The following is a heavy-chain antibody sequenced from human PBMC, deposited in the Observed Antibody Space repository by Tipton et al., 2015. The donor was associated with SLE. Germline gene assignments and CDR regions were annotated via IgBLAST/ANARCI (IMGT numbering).Heavy chain of an antibody. CDR3: ARQNIVATRGAFDI. Sequence: GLVKPSETLSLTCTVSGGSISSTTYYWGWIRQPPGKGLEWIGIIYYSGSSYCNPSLKSRVTISVDTSKNQFSLRLSSVTAADTAVYYCARQNIVATRGAFDIWGQGTMVTVSS. J-gene: IGHJ3*02. D-gene: IGHD5-12*01. CDR1: GGSISSTTYY. CDR2: IYYSGSS. V-gene: IGHV4-39*01.